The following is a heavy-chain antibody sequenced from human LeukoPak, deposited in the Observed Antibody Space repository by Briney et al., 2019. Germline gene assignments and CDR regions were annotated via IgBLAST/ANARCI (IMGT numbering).Heavy chain of an antibody. D-gene: IGHD3-10*01. J-gene: IGHJ5*02. CDR1: GGSISSYY. CDR3: ARVREGTGKNWFDP. Sequence: SETLSLTCTVSGGSISSYYWSWIRQPAGKGLEWIGRIYTSGSTNYNPSLKSRVTMSVDTSKNQFSLKLSSVTAADTAVYYCARVREGTGKNWFDPWGQGTLVTVSS. CDR2: IYTSGST. V-gene: IGHV4-4*07.